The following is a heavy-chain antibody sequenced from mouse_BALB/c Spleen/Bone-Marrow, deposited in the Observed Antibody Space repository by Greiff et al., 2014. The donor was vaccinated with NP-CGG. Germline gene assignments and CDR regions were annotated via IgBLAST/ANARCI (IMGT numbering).Heavy chain of an antibody. CDR3: ARGGASSLYYYAMDY. V-gene: IGHV1S137*01. D-gene: IGHD6-1*01. CDR1: GYTFTDFA. J-gene: IGHJ4*01. CDR2: ISPYYVDG. Sequence: VQLQQSGAELVRPGVSVKISCKGSGYTFTDFAIHWVKQSHTKSLEWIGVISPYYVDGGYNQKFKGKATMTIDRSSSTAYMELARPTSEDSPIYYCARGGASSLYYYAMDYWGQGTSVTVSS.